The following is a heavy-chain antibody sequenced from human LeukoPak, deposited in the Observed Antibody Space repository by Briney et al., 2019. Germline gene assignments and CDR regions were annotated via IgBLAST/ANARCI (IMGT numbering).Heavy chain of an antibody. Sequence: PGGSLRLSCAAAGLTFSSYAISWVRQAPGKGLEWVSSISGSGGSTYYAASVKGRFTIPRDNSKNTLYLQMNSLRAEDTAVYYCAKGRSGGSCNRGGCYFDYWGQGTLVTVSS. CDR2: ISGSGGST. J-gene: IGHJ4*02. CDR1: GLTFSSYA. D-gene: IGHD2-15*01. V-gene: IGHV3-23*01. CDR3: AKGRSGGSCNRGGCYFDY.